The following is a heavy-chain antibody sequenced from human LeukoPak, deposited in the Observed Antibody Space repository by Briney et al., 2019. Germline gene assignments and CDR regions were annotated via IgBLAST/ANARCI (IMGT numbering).Heavy chain of an antibody. CDR2: IIPIFGTA. Sequence: SVKVSCKASGGTFSSYAISWVRPAPGQGLEWMGGIIPIFGTANYAQKFQGRVTITTDESTSTAYMELSSLRSEDTAVYYCASTSSFWSGWYYFDYWGQGTLVTVSS. J-gene: IGHJ4*02. V-gene: IGHV1-69*05. D-gene: IGHD3-3*01. CDR3: ASTSSFWSGWYYFDY. CDR1: GGTFSSYA.